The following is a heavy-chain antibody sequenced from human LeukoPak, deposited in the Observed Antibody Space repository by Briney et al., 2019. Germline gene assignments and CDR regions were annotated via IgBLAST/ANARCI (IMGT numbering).Heavy chain of an antibody. Sequence: SETLSLTCTVSGTSISSYYWTWIRQPPGKGLEWIGYISLSGGTTYNPSLKSRVTISVDTSKNQFSLKLISVTAADTAVYYCAAQYYYGSGSYYDAEYFQRWGQGTLVTVSS. V-gene: IGHV4-59*01. D-gene: IGHD3-10*01. J-gene: IGHJ1*01. CDR3: AAQYYYGSGSYYDAEYFQR. CDR1: GTSISSYY. CDR2: ISLSGGT.